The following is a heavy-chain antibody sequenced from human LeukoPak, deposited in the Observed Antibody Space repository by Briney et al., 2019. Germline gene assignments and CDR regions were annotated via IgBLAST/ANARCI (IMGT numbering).Heavy chain of an antibody. CDR3: SGWSPNFFDY. V-gene: IGHV3-21*01. D-gene: IGHD6-19*01. CDR1: GFTFSSYS. J-gene: IGHJ4*02. CDR2: ISSSSSYI. Sequence: GGSLRLSCAASGFTFSSYSMNWVRQAPGKGLEWVSSISSSSSYIYYADSVKGRFTISRDNAKNSLYLQMNSLGAEDTAVYYCSGWSPNFFDYWGQGALVTVSS.